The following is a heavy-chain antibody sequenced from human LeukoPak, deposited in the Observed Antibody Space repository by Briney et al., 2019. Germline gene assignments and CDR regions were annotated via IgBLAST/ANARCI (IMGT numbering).Heavy chain of an antibody. CDR1: GGSFSGYY. Sequence: KASETLSLTCAVYGGSFSGYYWSWICQPPGKGLEWIGEINHSGSTNYNPSLKSRVTISVDTSKNQFSLKLSSVTAADTAVYYCASDLYTVVEYWGQGTLVTVSS. V-gene: IGHV4-34*01. D-gene: IGHD2-15*01. CDR3: ASDLYTVVEY. CDR2: INHSGST. J-gene: IGHJ4*02.